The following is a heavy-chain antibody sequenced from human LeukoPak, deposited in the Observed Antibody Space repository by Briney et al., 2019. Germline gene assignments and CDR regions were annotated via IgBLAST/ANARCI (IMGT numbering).Heavy chain of an antibody. V-gene: IGHV3-7*03. D-gene: IGHD4/OR15-4a*01. CDR2: IKQDGSEK. CDR1: GFTFRNYW. CDR3: ARRAGAYSHPYDY. Sequence: GGSLRLSCAASGFTFRNYWMSWVRQAPGKGLEWVANIKQDGSEKYYVDSVKGRFTISRDTAKNSLYLQMNSLRDEDTAVYYCARRAGAYSHPYDYWGQGTLVTVSS. J-gene: IGHJ4*02.